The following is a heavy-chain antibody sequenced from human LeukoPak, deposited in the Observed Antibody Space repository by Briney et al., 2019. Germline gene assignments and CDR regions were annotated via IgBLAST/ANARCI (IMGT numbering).Heavy chain of an antibody. V-gene: IGHV3-7*03. Sequence: PGGSLRLSCAASGFTFRNFWMTWVRQAPGKGLEWVANIKPDGTTKFYVDSVKGRFTISRDNALNSLYLQMNSLGAEDTAIYYCARSIPYGTTWYGRSDYWGQGTLVTVSS. CDR1: GFTFRNFW. D-gene: IGHD6-13*01. J-gene: IGHJ4*02. CDR3: ARSIPYGTTWYGRSDY. CDR2: IKPDGTTK.